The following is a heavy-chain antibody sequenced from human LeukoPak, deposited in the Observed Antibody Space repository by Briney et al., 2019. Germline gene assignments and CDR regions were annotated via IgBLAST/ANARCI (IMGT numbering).Heavy chain of an antibody. CDR2: IHTSGST. D-gene: IGHD3-10*01. CDR3: AKEGMMRGVIDY. CDR1: GASMDTYY. V-gene: IGHV4-4*07. Sequence: AWETLSLTCSVSGASMDTYYWSWMRQPAGKGLEWIGHIHTSGSTNYNPSLKSRVTMSVDTSKNQFSLKVNSVTAADTAVYYCAKEGMMRGVIDYWGQGALVTVSS. J-gene: IGHJ4*02.